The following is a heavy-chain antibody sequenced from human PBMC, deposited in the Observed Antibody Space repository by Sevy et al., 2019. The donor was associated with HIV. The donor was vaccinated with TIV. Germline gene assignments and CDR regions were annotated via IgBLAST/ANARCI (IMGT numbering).Heavy chain of an antibody. Sequence: GGSLRLSCAASGFIFSDYYMSWIRQAPGKGLEWVAYISGSGNTIYYTDSVKGRFTISRDNPKDSLYLQMNSVGAEDTAVYYCASGGGSWALRYWGQGSLVTVSS. CDR3: ASGGGSWALRY. CDR1: GFIFSDYY. D-gene: IGHD1-26*01. J-gene: IGHJ4*02. V-gene: IGHV3-11*01. CDR2: ISGSGNTI.